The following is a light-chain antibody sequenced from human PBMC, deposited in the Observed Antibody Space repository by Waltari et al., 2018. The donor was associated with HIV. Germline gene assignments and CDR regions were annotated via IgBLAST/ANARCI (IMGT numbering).Light chain of an antibody. Sequence: DIVMSQSPLSLAVTPGEPASISCKSTQSLLQTNTYNYLDWYLQKPGQSPKLLIYLGSARASGVPDRFSGSGSGTDFTLEITRVEAEDVGVYYCMQALQTPYTFGQGTNL. CDR3: MQALQTPYT. V-gene: IGKV2-28*01. CDR2: LGS. J-gene: IGKJ2*01. CDR1: QSLLQTNTYNY.